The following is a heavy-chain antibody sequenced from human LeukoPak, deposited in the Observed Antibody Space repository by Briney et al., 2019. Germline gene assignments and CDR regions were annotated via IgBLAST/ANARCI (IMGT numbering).Heavy chain of an antibody. CDR2: IYYSGNT. Sequence: PSETLSLTCIVSGGSISRSNYYWGWIRQSPGKGLEWIRSIYYSGNTYYNPSLKSRVTISVDTSKNQFSQKLSSVTAADTAVYYCARGDYYYDSTDLGAFDIWGQGTMVTVSS. CDR1: GGSISRSNYY. D-gene: IGHD3-22*01. J-gene: IGHJ3*02. V-gene: IGHV4-39*01. CDR3: ARGDYYYDSTDLGAFDI.